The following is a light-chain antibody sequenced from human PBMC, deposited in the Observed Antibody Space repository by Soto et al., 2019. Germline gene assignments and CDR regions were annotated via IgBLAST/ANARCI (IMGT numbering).Light chain of an antibody. CDR1: SSDVGGYNY. CDR3: SSYTSSSTLPSYV. CDR2: DVS. J-gene: IGLJ1*01. V-gene: IGLV2-14*01. Sequence: QSALTQPASVSGSPGQSITISYTGTSSDVGGYNYVSWYQQHPGKAPKLMIYDVSNRPSGVSNRFSGSKSGNTASLTISGLQAEDEADYYCSSYTSSSTLPSYVFGTGTKVTVL.